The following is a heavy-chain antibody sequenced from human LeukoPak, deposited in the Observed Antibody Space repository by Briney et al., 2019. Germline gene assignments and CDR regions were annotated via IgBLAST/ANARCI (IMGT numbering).Heavy chain of an antibody. CDR3: ARQGYGVTSQGAADY. CDR2: ISAYNGNT. D-gene: IGHD4-23*01. J-gene: IGHJ4*02. V-gene: IGHV1-18*01. Sequence: ASVKVSCKSSGYTFTSYGISWVRQASGQGLEWMGWISAYNGNTNYAQNLQGRVTLTTDTSTSTAYMELRSLRSDDTAVYYCARQGYGVTSQGAADYWGQGTLVTVSS. CDR1: GYTFTSYG.